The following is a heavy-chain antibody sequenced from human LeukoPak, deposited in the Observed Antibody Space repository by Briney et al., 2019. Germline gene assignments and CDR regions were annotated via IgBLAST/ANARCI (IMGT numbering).Heavy chain of an antibody. D-gene: IGHD2-15*01. CDR1: GFTFSSYS. V-gene: IGHV3-21*01. CDR2: ISSSSSYI. CDR3: ARGYCSGGSCRKLDY. Sequence: PGGSLRLSCAASGFTFSSYSMNWVRQAPGKGLEWVSSISSSSSYIYYADLVKGRFTISRDNAKNSLYLQMNSLRAEDTAVYYCARGYCSGGSCRKLDYWGQGTLVTVSS. J-gene: IGHJ4*02.